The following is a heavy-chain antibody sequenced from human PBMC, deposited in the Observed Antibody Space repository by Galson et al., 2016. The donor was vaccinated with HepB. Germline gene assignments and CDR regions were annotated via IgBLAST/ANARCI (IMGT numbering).Heavy chain of an antibody. CDR3: ARDWRELVPHDYYSYMDV. CDR2: IGSSSTYI. J-gene: IGHJ6*02. D-gene: IGHD1-7*01. Sequence: SLRLSCAASGFTFSLYSMNWVRQAPGKGLEWVSSIGSSSTYIYYADSVNGRFTISRDNAKKSLFLQMNSLRAEDTAVYYCARDWRELVPHDYYSYMDVWGQGTTVTVSS. V-gene: IGHV3-21*01. CDR1: GFTFSLYS.